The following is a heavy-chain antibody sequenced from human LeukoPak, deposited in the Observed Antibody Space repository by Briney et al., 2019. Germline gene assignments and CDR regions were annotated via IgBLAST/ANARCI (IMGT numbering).Heavy chain of an antibody. CDR1: GYTFTSYY. D-gene: IGHD2-2*01. J-gene: IGHJ4*02. Sequence: ASVKVSCKASGYTFTSYYMHWVRQAPGQGLEWMGWINPNSGGTNYAQKFQGRVTMTRDTSISTAYMELSRLRSDDTAVYYCARASSSTVSFDYWGQGTLVTVSS. V-gene: IGHV1-2*02. CDR2: INPNSGGT. CDR3: ARASSSTVSFDY.